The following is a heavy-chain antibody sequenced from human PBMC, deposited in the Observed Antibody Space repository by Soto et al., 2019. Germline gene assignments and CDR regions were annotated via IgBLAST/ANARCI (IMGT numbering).Heavy chain of an antibody. CDR2: IYHSGST. CDR1: GGSISSGGYS. D-gene: IGHD5-12*01. Sequence: QLQLQESGSGLVKPSQTLSLTCAVSGGSISSGGYSWSWIRQPPGKGLEWIGYIYHSGSTYYNPSLKTRVNIAVDRSKNQFSLKLSSVTAADTAVYYCAAGGGLPRYYWGQGTLVTVSS. V-gene: IGHV4-30-2*01. J-gene: IGHJ4*02. CDR3: AAGGGLPRYY.